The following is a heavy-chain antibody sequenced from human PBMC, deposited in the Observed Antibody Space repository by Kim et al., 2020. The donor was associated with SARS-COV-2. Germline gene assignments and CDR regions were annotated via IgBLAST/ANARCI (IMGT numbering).Heavy chain of an antibody. V-gene: IGHV1-18*01. CDR2: ISAYNGNT. CDR3: ARSRYDFWSGYSYYFDY. Sequence: ASVKVSCKASGYTFTSYGISWVRQAPGQGLEWMGWISAYNGNTNYAQKLQGRVTMTTDTSTSTAYMELRSLRSDDTAVYYCARSRYDFWSGYSYYFDYWGQGTLVTVSS. D-gene: IGHD3-3*01. J-gene: IGHJ4*02. CDR1: GYTFTSYG.